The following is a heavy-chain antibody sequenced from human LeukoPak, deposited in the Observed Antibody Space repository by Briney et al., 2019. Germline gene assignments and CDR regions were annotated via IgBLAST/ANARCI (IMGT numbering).Heavy chain of an antibody. CDR2: INPSGGST. D-gene: IGHD3-22*01. CDR1: GYTFTSYY. J-gene: IGHJ4*02. CDR3: ARCPITYYYDSSVADPYYFDY. Sequence: GASVKVSCKASGYTFTSYYMHWVRQAPGQGLEWMGIINPSGGSTNYAQKFQGRVTITADESTSTAYMELSSLRSEDTAVYYCARCPITYYYDSSVADPYYFDYWGQGTLVTVSS. V-gene: IGHV1-46*01.